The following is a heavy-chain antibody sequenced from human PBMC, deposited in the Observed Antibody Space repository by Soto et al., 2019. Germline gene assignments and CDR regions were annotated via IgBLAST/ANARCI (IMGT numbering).Heavy chain of an antibody. CDR3: ARDTTRAMVRIYYGMDV. D-gene: IGHD3-10*01. CDR2: IWYDGSNK. J-gene: IGHJ6*02. V-gene: IGHV3-33*01. CDR1: GFIFSTYG. Sequence: QVQLVESGGGVVQPGRSLRLSCAASGFIFSTYGMHWVRQAPGKGLEWVAVIWYDGSNKYYADSVKGRFTISRDNSKNTLHLQMNSLRAEDTAVYYCARDTTRAMVRIYYGMDVWGQGTTVTVSS.